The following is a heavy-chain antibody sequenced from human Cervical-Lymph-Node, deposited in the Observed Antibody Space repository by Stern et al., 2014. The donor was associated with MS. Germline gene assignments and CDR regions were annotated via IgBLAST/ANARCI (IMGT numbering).Heavy chain of an antibody. J-gene: IGHJ4*02. CDR2: IVVGTGKA. D-gene: IGHD3-16*01. V-gene: IGHV1-58*03. Sequence: QLVQSGPEMKKPGTSLNVSCKASGFTFTSSTVQWVRQARGQRLEWIGWIVVGTGKANYAQKFQGRVTISRDLSTDTAYMELSSLRSDDTAIYYCAAVSTWGPWGQGTPVTVSS. CDR3: AAVSTWGP. CDR1: GFTFTSST.